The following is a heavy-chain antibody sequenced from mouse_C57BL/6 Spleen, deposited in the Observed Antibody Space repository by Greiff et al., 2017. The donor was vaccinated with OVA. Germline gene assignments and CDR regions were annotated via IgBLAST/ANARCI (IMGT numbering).Heavy chain of an antibody. J-gene: IGHJ2*01. CDR3: AGSITTVVGNFDY. CDR1: GFSLTSYG. CDR2: IWSGGST. D-gene: IGHD1-1*01. Sequence: QVQLKQSGPGLVQPSQSLSITCTVSGFSLTSYGVHWVRQSPGKGLEWLGVIWSGGSTDYNAAFISRLSISKDNSKSQVFFKMNSLQADDTAIYYGAGSITTVVGNFDYWGQGTTLTVSS. V-gene: IGHV2-2*01.